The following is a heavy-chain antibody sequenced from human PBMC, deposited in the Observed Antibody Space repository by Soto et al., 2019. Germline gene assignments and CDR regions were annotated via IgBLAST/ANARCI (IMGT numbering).Heavy chain of an antibody. CDR2: IYYRGTT. CDR3: ARQNGDFDYYFYGVDV. CDR1: GGSIVSYY. Sequence: QVQLQESGPGLVKPSETLSLTCTVSGGSIVSYYWSWIRQPPGKGLEWIGHIYYRGTTTYNPSLQSRVTISVXTXKXXFSLRLSSLTAADTAVYYCARQNGDFDYYFYGVDVWGQGTTVTVS. V-gene: IGHV4-59*01. D-gene: IGHD4-17*01. J-gene: IGHJ6*02.